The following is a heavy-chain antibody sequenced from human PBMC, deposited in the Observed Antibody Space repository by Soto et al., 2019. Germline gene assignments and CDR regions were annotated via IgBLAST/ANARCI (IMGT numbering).Heavy chain of an antibody. CDR1: GFTFSSYT. J-gene: IGHJ6*02. D-gene: IGHD3-16*01. Sequence: PGGSLRLSCSASGFTFSSYTMHWIRQAPGKGLEDVSAISTYGGRAYYADSVKGRFTISRDDSKNTLYLQMNSLRPEDTAVYYCARPWGQLSTYYYGMDTWGQGXTVTVSS. CDR2: ISTYGGRA. CDR3: ARPWGQLSTYYYGMDT. V-gene: IGHV3-64*04.